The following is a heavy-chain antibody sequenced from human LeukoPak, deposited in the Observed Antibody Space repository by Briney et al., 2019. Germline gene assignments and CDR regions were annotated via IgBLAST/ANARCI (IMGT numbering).Heavy chain of an antibody. Sequence: ASVKVSCKASGYTFTSYYVHWVRQAPGQGLEWMGIINPSGGSTSYAQKFQGRVTMTEDTSTDTAYMELSSLRSEDTAVYYCATCVYDSSGYFSFDYWGQGTLVTVSS. J-gene: IGHJ4*02. CDR2: INPSGGST. V-gene: IGHV1-46*01. CDR3: ATCVYDSSGYFSFDY. CDR1: GYTFTSYY. D-gene: IGHD3-22*01.